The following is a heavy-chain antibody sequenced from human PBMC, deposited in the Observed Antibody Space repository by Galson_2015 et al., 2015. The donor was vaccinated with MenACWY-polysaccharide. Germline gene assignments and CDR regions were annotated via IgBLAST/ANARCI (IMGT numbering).Heavy chain of an antibody. CDR3: ERVPGGGYGSVFAY. CDR1: GFTFSSSE. CDR2: ISSSAGTT. J-gene: IGHJ4*02. D-gene: IGHD5-18*01. V-gene: IGHV3-48*03. Sequence: SLRLSCAASGFTFSSSEMTWVRQAPGKGLEWLSYISSSAGTTYYEDSVRGRFTISRDNAKTSLYLQMNSLRAEDTDVYYFERVPGGGYGSVFAYWGQGNLVTVS.